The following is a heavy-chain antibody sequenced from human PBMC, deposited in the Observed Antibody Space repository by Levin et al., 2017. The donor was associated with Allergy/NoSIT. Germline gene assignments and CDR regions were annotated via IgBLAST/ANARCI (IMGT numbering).Heavy chain of an antibody. CDR2: INWNGGST. J-gene: IGHJ3*02. CDR1: AFTFDDYG. CDR3: ATAATFDAFDI. V-gene: IGHV3-20*04. D-gene: IGHD2-15*01. Sequence: AGGSLRLSCAASAFTFDDYGMSWVRQAPGKGLVWVSAINWNGGSTGYADSVKGRFTISRDNAKNSLYLQMNSLRAEDTALYYCATAATFDAFDIWGQGTMVTVSS.